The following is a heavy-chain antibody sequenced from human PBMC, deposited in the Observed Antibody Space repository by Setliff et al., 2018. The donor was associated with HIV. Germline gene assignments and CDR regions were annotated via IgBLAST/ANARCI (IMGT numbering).Heavy chain of an antibody. CDR2: INQNGREK. V-gene: IGHV3-7*01. Sequence: PGESLKISCAASGFTFTSYWMSWVRQPPGKGLEWVANINQNGREKYDVDSVKGRFTISRDNAKNSLSLQMNSLRGEDTAVYYCAGSRGYFVKADWGQGTLVTVSS. CDR1: GFTFTSYW. CDR3: AGSRGYFVKAD. D-gene: IGHD3-22*01. J-gene: IGHJ4*02.